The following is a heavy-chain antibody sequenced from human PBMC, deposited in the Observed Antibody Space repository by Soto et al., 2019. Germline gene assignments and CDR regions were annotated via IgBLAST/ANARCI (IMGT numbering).Heavy chain of an antibody. D-gene: IGHD3-22*01. CDR2: IKSKTAGGTT. CDR3: TTDSYSTMIAVRLDY. J-gene: IGHJ4*01. V-gene: IGHV3-15*07. Sequence: NVWRNRISKKQGKGLEWVGRIKSKTAGGTTDFAAPVKGRFGISRDDSRNMVYLQMNSLKTEDTALYYFTTDSYSTMIAVRLDYSGHRSLVSVPS. CDR1: NVW.